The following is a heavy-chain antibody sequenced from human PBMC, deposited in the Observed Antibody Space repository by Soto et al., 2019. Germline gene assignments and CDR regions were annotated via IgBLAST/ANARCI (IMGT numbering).Heavy chain of an antibody. V-gene: IGHV2-5*02. CDR2: IYWDDDN. CDR3: AHSVAPRILRY. Sequence: SGPTLVNPTQTLTLTCTFSGFSLSTSGVGVGWIRQPPGKALEWLALIYWDDDNRYSPSLKNRLSITKDTSKNEVVLTMTNMDPVDTATYYCAHSVAPRILRYWGQGTPVNVSS. J-gene: IGHJ4*02. CDR1: GFSLSTSGVG.